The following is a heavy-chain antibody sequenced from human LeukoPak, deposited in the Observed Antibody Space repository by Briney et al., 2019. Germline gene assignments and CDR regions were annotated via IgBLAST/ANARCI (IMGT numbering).Heavy chain of an antibody. CDR2: IHHSGST. CDR1: GGSISSGGYS. D-gene: IGHD2-21*01. V-gene: IGHV4-30-2*01. J-gene: IGHJ5*02. Sequence: SETLPLTCAVSGGSISSGGYSWSWIRQPPGKGLEWIGYIHHSGSTYYNPSLKSRVTISVDRSKNQFSLKLSSVTAADTAVYYCARRIVVKNWFDPWGQGTLVTVSS. CDR3: ARRIVVKNWFDP.